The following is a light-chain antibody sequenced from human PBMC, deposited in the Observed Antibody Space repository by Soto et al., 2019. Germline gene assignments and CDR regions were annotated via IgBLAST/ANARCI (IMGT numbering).Light chain of an antibody. J-gene: IGKJ1*01. CDR2: GTS. Sequence: IVLTHSPGTLSLSPLERATLSFRSSQSVDSNYFAWYQQKPGQAPRLLLYGTSYRATGIPDRFSGSGSGTDFTLTISRLEPEDFAVYYCQQYGSIPRTFGRGTKVDIK. V-gene: IGKV3-20*01. CDR3: QQYGSIPRT. CDR1: QSVDSNY.